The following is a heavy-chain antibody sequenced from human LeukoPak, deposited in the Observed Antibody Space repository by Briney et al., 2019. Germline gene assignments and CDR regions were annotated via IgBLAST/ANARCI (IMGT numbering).Heavy chain of an antibody. J-gene: IGHJ4*02. CDR2: IYTSGST. CDR1: VVSISRYF. V-gene: IGHV4-4*07. Sequence: SETLSLTCTVSVVSISRYFWSWMGQPARKGLEGIGRIYTSGSTNYNPSLKSRVTMSIDTSKNQFSLKLSSVTAADTAVYYCASLASEGSWGQARLVTVSS. CDR3: ASLASEGS.